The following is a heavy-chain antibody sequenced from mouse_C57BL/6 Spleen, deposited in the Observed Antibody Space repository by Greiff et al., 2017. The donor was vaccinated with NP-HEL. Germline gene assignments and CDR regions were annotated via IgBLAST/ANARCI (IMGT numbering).Heavy chain of an antibody. CDR3: ARGRLALYFDV. CDR1: GYTFTSYG. D-gene: IGHD2-4*01. J-gene: IGHJ1*03. V-gene: IGHV1-81*01. Sequence: VKLQESGAELARPGASVKLSCKASGYTFTSYGISWVKQRTGQGLEWIGEIYPRSGNTYYNEKFKGKATLTADKSSSTAYMELRSLTSEDSAVYFCARGRLALYFDVWGTGTTVTVSS. CDR2: IYPRSGNT.